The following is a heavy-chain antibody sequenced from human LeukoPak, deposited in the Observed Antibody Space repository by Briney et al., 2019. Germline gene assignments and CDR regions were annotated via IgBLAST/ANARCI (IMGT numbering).Heavy chain of an antibody. Sequence: GGSLRLSCAASGFTFSSYAMNWVRQAPGKGLEWVSYISSSISSGSTIYYVDSVKGRFTISRDNSKNTLYLQMNSLRAEDTAVYYCAKDSGTVTTSEEAFDIWGQGTMVTVSS. J-gene: IGHJ3*02. D-gene: IGHD4-17*01. CDR2: ISSSISSGSTI. CDR1: GFTFSSYA. CDR3: AKDSGTVTTSEEAFDI. V-gene: IGHV3-48*01.